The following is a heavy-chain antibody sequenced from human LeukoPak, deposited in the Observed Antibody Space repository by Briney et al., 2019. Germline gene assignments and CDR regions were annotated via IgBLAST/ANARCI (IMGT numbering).Heavy chain of an antibody. CDR3: AKDFRGYSYGETFDY. V-gene: IGHV3-30*02. CDR1: RFTFSSYG. D-gene: IGHD5-18*01. CDR2: IRYDGSNK. J-gene: IGHJ4*02. Sequence: SGGSLRLSCAASRFTFSSYGMHWVRQAPGKGLEWVAFIRYDGSNKYYADSVKGRFTISRDNSKHTLYLQMNSLRAEETAEYYCAKDFRGYSYGETFDYWGQGTLVTVSS.